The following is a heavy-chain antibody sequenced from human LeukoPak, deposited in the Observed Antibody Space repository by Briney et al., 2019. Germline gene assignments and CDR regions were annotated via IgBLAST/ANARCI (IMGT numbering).Heavy chain of an antibody. CDR3: ARDGALDIVATWYFDY. J-gene: IGHJ4*02. D-gene: IGHD5-12*01. CDR2: ISSSSSYI. V-gene: IGHV3-21*01. CDR1: GFTSSSYS. Sequence: GGSLRLSCAASGFTSSSYSMNWVRQAPGKGLEWVSSISSSSSYIYYADSVKGRFTISRDNAKNSLYLQMNSLRAEDAAVYYCARDGALDIVATWYFDYWGQGTLVTVSS.